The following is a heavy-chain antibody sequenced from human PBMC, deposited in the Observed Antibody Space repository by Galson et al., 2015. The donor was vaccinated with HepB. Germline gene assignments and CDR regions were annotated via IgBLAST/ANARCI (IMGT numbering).Heavy chain of an antibody. J-gene: IGHJ4*02. D-gene: IGHD3-10*01. CDR2: LTPRGETT. V-gene: IGHV3-23*01. Sequence: TLRLSCAASGFTFRDYVMSWVRQTPGKGLEWVSGLTPRGETTYYADSVRGRFTISRDNSKNTLYLQMHSLRAEDTAFYYCAKGPRDTSFLWSGAYWGQGTPVTVSS. CDR3: AKGPRDTSFLWSGAY. CDR1: GFTFRDYV.